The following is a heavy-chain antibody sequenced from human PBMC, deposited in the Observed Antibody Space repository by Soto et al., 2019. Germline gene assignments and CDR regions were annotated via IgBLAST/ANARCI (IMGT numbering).Heavy chain of an antibody. J-gene: IGHJ4*02. V-gene: IGHV1-3*01. CDR3: ARGTGGYVY. CDR1: GYTFTTYA. Sequence: QVQLVQSGAEVKKPGASVKVSCRASGYTFTTYAVHWVRQAPGQRLEWMGWVNAGSGSTRYSQKFQCRVTITRDTSASTAFMELSSLTSEDTAIYYCARGTGGYVYWGQGTLVTVSS. CDR2: VNAGSGST. D-gene: IGHD7-27*01.